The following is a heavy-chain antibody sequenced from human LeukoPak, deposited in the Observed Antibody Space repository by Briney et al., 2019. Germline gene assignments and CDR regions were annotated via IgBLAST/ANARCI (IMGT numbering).Heavy chain of an antibody. Sequence: SQTLSLPCTVSGGSISSGDYYWSWIRQPPGKGLEWIGYIYYSGSTYYHPSLKSRVTISVDTSKNQFSLKLSSVTAADTAVYYCARDLLKWELPYGDDAFDIWGQGTMVTVSS. CDR3: ARDLLKWELPYGDDAFDI. V-gene: IGHV4-30-4*08. CDR2: IYYSGST. CDR1: GGSISSGDYY. D-gene: IGHD1-26*01. J-gene: IGHJ3*02.